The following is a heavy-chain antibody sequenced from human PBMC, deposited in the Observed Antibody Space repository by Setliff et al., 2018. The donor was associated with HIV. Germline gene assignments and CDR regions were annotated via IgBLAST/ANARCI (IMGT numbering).Heavy chain of an antibody. V-gene: IGHV4-39*01. J-gene: IGHJ1*01. D-gene: IGHD2-21*02. Sequence: SETRLTCNVSGGSIRSSSYYWGWIRQPPGKGLEWIGSIYYRGNTYYNPSPKSRVTISVDTSKNQFSLKLTSVTAADAAVYYCARHYGAVKSVVTVVAKYFPHWGQGTLVTVSS. CDR3: ARHYGAVKSVVTVVAKYFPH. CDR1: GGSIRSSSYY. CDR2: IYYRGNT.